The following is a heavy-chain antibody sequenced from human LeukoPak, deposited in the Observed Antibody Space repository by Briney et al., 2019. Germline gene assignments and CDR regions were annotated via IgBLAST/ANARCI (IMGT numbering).Heavy chain of an antibody. CDR2: IKSKNDGAAT. V-gene: IGHV3-15*05. D-gene: IGHD5-24*01. J-gene: IGHJ6*03. CDR1: GFNFDIAW. Sequence: GGSLRLSCAVSGFNFDIAWMNWVRQAPGEGLEWVGRIKSKNDGAATDYGAPVRGRFTISIDDSKNMLYMQMNSLKPEDTAVYYCVSRDAYKPRYFMDVWGKGTTVTVSS. CDR3: VSRDAYKPRYFMDV.